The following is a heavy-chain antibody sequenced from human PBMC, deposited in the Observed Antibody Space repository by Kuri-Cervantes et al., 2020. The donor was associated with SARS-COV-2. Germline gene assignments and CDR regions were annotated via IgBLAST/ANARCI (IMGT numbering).Heavy chain of an antibody. CDR3: ASSMGNFWSGYYAAYYYYYMDV. D-gene: IGHD3-3*01. CDR1: GGSFSGYY. Sequence: SETLSLTCAVYGGSFSGYYWSWIRQPPGKGLEWIGYIYYSGSTNYNPSLKSRVTISVATSKNQFSLKLSSVTAADTAVYYCASSMGNFWSGYYAAYYYYYMDVWGKGTTVTVSS. CDR2: IYYSGST. V-gene: IGHV4-59*01. J-gene: IGHJ6*03.